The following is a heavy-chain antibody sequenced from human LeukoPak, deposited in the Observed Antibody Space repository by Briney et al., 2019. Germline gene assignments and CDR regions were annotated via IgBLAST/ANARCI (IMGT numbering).Heavy chain of an antibody. CDR2: IHYTGST. J-gene: IGHJ4*02. CDR3: ARRPTGDPKFDY. Sequence: AETLSLTCTVSGGSITSSYWSWIRQSPGKGLEWIGYIHYTGSTNYNPSLKSRVTMLIDTSKNQFSLKLSSVTAADTAVYYCARRPTGDPKFDYWGQGTLVTVSS. D-gene: IGHD7-27*01. CDR1: GGSITSSY. V-gene: IGHV4-59*01.